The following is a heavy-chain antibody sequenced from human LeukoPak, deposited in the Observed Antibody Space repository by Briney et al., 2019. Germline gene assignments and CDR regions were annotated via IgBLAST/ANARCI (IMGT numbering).Heavy chain of an antibody. CDR3: ARGELWLLYYFDY. D-gene: IGHD5-18*01. J-gene: IGHJ4*02. CDR1: GSTFSSYS. CDR2: ISSSSSYI. Sequence: PGGSLRLSCAASGSTFSSYSMNWVRQAPGKGLEWVSSISSSSSYIYYADSVKGRFTISRDNAKNSLYLQMNSLRAEDTAVYYCARGELWLLYYFDYWGQGTLVTVSS. V-gene: IGHV3-21*01.